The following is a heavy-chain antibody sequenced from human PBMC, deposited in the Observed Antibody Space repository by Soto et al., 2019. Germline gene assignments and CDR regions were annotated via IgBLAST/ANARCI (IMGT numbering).Heavy chain of an antibody. Sequence: SVKVSCKASGFTFTSSAVQWVRQARGQRLEWIGWIVVGSGNTNYAQKFQERVTITRDMSTSTAYMELSSLRSEDTAVYYCAADGSFPNCSSTSCYDGGADYYYYYGMDVWGQGTTVTVAS. CDR1: GFTFTSSA. CDR3: AADGSFPNCSSTSCYDGGADYYYYYGMDV. CDR2: IVVGSGNT. V-gene: IGHV1-58*01. D-gene: IGHD2-2*01. J-gene: IGHJ6*02.